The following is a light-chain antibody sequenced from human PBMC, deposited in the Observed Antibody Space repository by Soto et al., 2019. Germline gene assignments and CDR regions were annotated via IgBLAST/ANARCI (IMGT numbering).Light chain of an antibody. CDR2: DVS. J-gene: IGKJ1*01. V-gene: IGKV3-20*01. CDR3: QQYGSSPET. Sequence: EIRLWQSPGTLSLSTGERATLSCRASQSVSSAYLAWYQQKPGQAPRLLIYDVSSRATGIPDRFSGSGSGTDFTLTVSRLEPEDFAVYYCQQYGSSPETFGQGTNVDIK. CDR1: QSVSSAY.